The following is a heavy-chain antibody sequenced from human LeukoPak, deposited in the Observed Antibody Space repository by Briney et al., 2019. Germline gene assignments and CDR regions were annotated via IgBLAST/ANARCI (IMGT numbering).Heavy chain of an antibody. J-gene: IGHJ4*02. V-gene: IGHV3-23*01. CDR2: ISGSGGST. CDR1: GFTFSSYA. Sequence: GGSLRLSCAASGFTFSSYAMSWVRQAPGKGLEWVSAISGSGGSTYYADSVKGRFTISRDNSKNTLYLQMNSLRAEDTAVYYCAKDRSGLLWFGELLYTLDYWGQGTLVTVSS. CDR3: AKDRSGLLWFGELLYTLDY. D-gene: IGHD3-10*01.